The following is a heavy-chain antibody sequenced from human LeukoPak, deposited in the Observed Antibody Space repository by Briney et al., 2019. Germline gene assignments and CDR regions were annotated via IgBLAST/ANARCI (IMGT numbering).Heavy chain of an antibody. V-gene: IGHV3-33*01. D-gene: IGHD5-24*01. CDR2: IWYDGSNK. J-gene: IGHJ4*02. Sequence: PGGSLRLSCAASGFTFSSYGMHWVRQAPGKGLEWVAVIWYDGSNKYYADSVKGRFTISRDNSKNTLYPQMNGLRAEDTAVYYCARSGVGGYNYPDYFDYWGQGTLVTVSS. CDR1: GFTFSSYG. CDR3: ARSGVGGYNYPDYFDY.